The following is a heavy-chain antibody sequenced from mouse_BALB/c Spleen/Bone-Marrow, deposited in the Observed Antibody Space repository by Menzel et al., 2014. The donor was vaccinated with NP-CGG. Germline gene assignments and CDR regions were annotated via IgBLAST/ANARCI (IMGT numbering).Heavy chain of an antibody. Sequence: VKLMESGAELMKPGASVKISCKATGYTFSSYWIGWVKQRPGHGLEWIGEILPGSGTTNYNEKFKGKATFTADTSSNTAYMQLSSLTSEDSAVYYCARGTYRYHFDYWGQGTTLTVSS. CDR2: ILPGSGTT. CDR3: ARGTYRYHFDY. CDR1: GYTFSSYW. V-gene: IGHV1-9*01. J-gene: IGHJ2*01. D-gene: IGHD2-14*01.